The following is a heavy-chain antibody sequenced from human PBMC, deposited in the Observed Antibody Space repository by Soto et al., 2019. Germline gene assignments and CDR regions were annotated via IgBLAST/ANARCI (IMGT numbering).Heavy chain of an antibody. CDR1: GGSISSYY. D-gene: IGHD3-10*01. J-gene: IGHJ4*02. CDR2: IYYSGTT. CDR3: ARSAFGDSPFFDY. Sequence: SETLSLTCTVSGGSISSYYWSWIRQPTGKGLEWIGYIYYSGTTNYNPYLKSRVTISVDTSKNQSSLKLSSVTAADTAVYYCARSAFGDSPFFDYWGRGTLVTVSS. V-gene: IGHV4-59*01.